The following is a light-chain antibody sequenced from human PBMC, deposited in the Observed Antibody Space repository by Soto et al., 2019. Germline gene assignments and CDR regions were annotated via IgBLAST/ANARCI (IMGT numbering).Light chain of an antibody. J-gene: IGKJ2*01. V-gene: IGKV1-33*01. Sequence: DIQMTQSPSSLSASVGDRITITCQASQDISNRLNWYHQKPGKAPNLLIYDASNLAAGVPSGFSGSGSGTDFTFTISSLQPEDIGTYYCQHCFTVPYTFGQGPKLEI. CDR3: QHCFTVPYT. CDR2: DAS. CDR1: QDISNR.